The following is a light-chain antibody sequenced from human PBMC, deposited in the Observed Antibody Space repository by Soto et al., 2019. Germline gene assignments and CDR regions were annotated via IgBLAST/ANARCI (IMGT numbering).Light chain of an antibody. CDR3: HQSYSTPS. Sequence: DIQLTQSPSTLSAAVGDSVTITCRASQNIRNLLAWYQQKPGKAPKPLIYDASTLKTGVPSRFSGSGSGTDFTLTISSLQPEDFATYYCHQSYSTPSFGQGTRLEIK. J-gene: IGKJ5*01. CDR1: QNIRNL. CDR2: DAS. V-gene: IGKV1-39*01.